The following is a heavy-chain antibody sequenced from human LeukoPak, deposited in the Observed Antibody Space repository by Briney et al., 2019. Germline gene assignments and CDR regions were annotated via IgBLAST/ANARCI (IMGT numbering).Heavy chain of an antibody. J-gene: IGHJ4*02. CDR3: AKDAIVRDYSNSDY. V-gene: IGHV1-2*02. Sequence: ASVKVSCKASGYTFTDYYIHWVRQAPGQGLEWMGWINPNSGGTNYAQKFQGRVTMTRDTSISTAYMELSRLTSDDTAVYYCAKDAIVRDYSNSDYWGQGTLVTVSS. CDR2: INPNSGGT. D-gene: IGHD4-11*01. CDR1: GYTFTDYY.